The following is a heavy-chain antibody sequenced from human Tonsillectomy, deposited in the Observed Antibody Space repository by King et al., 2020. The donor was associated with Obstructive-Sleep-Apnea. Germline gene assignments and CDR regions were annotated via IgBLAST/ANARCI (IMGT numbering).Heavy chain of an antibody. CDR2: INEDGSEK. CDR3: ARDRLDP. J-gene: IGHJ5*02. Sequence: VQLVESGGGLVQPGGSLRLSCAASGFTFSKYWMSWVRQAPEKGLEWVANINEDGSEKFYGDSVKGRFPISRDNAKNSLYLQMNSLRAEETAVYYCARDRLDPWGQGTLVTVSS. CDR1: GFTFSKYW. D-gene: IGHD3-16*01. V-gene: IGHV3-7*03.